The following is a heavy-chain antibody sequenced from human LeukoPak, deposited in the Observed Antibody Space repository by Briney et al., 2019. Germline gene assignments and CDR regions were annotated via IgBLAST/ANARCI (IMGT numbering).Heavy chain of an antibody. V-gene: IGHV1-18*01. CDR1: GYSFTSFG. D-gene: IGHD3-10*01. J-gene: IGHJ4*02. Sequence: ASVKVSCKASGYSFTSFGISWVRQAPGQGLEWMGWISAYNGNTRSAQKFQGRVTMTTDTSTSTAYMELRSLRFDDTAVFYCARAPGSLDYWGQGTLVTVPS. CDR2: ISAYNGNT. CDR3: ARAPGSLDY.